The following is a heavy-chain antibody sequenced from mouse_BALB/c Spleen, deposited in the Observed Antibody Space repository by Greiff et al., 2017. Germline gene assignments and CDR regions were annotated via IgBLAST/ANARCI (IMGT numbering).Heavy chain of an antibody. CDR2: INPNNGGT. V-gene: IGHV1-18*01. CDR3: ARSGGNPFAY. Sequence: EVQLQQSGPELVKPGASVKIPCKASGYTFTDYNMDWVKQSHGKSLEWIGDINPNNGGTIYNQKFKGKATLTVDKSSSTAYMELRSLTSEDTAVYYCARSGGNPFAYWGQGTLVTVSA. J-gene: IGHJ3*01. D-gene: IGHD2-1*01. CDR1: GYTFTDYN.